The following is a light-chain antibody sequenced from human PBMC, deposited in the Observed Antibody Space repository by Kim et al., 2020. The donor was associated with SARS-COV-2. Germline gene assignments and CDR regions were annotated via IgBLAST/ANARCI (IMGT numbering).Light chain of an antibody. CDR3: QQRGNWPVT. V-gene: IGKV3-11*01. Sequence: EIVLTQSPATLSLSPGERATLSCRASQSVSSSLAWYQQKPGQAPRLLIYGASSRATGIPARFSGSGSGTDFTLTISSLEPEDFAVYYCQQRGNWPVTFGGGTKVDIK. CDR1: QSVSSS. CDR2: GAS. J-gene: IGKJ4*01.